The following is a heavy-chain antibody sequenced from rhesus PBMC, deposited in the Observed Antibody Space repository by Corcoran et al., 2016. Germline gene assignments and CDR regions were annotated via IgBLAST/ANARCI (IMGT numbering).Heavy chain of an antibody. CDR2: INGNSGSN. V-gene: IGHV4-80*01. CDR1: GGSFSGPW. J-gene: IGHJ4*01. D-gene: IGHD5-24*01. CDR3: ARKDTVGTVIDY. Sequence: QVQLQESGPGLVKPSETLSLTCPVSGGSFSGPWWHLIGRPPGKGPEWIGEINGNSGSNNYNPSLKSRVTITKDASKNQFSLNLSSVTAADTAVYYCARKDTVGTVIDYWGQGVLVTVSS.